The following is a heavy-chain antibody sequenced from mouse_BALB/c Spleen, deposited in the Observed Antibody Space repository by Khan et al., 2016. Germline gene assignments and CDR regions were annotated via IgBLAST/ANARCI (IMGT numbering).Heavy chain of an antibody. V-gene: IGHV14-4*02. CDR1: GFNIKDYY. D-gene: IGHD2-1*01. CDR3: NAVYYGNFIYFDY. Sequence: EVQLLESGAELVRSGASVRLSCTASGFNIKDYYIHWVKQRPEQGLEWIGWIDPENGATEYAPKFQGKATMTADTSYNTAYLQLRRLTSEDTAFYYCNAVYYGNFIYFDYWGQGTTLTVSS. J-gene: IGHJ2*01. CDR2: IDPENGAT.